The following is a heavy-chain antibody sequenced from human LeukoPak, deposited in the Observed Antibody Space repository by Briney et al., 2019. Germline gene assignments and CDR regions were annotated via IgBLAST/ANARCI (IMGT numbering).Heavy chain of an antibody. CDR2: IYTSGTT. CDR1: GGSISSYY. Sequence: PSETLSLTCTVSGGSISSYYWSWVRQPAGKAREWIGRIYTSGTTSYNPSLKSRVTISVDTSKNHFSLKLTSVTAADTAVYYCARGDTVTGTFDYWGQGALVTVSS. J-gene: IGHJ4*02. CDR3: ARGDTVTGTFDY. V-gene: IGHV4-4*07. D-gene: IGHD6-19*01.